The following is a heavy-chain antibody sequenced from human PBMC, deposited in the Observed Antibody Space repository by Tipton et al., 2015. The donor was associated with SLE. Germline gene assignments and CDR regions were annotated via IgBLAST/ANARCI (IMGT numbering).Heavy chain of an antibody. D-gene: IGHD3-16*02. Sequence: SLRLSCAASGFIVSNKYMTWVRQAPGKGLEWVAVIYSGGSTYYADSVKGRFTISRDKSKNTVYLQMNSLRAEDTAVYYCAREIGGYSYGFDYWGQGTLVTVSS. J-gene: IGHJ4*02. CDR1: GFIVSNKY. V-gene: IGHV3-53*01. CDR3: AREIGGYSYGFDY. CDR2: IYSGGST.